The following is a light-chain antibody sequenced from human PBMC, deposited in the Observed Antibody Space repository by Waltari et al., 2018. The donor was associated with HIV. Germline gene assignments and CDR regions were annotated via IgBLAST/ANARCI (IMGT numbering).Light chain of an antibody. Sequence: QSVLTQPPSVSGAPGQRVTISCTGSSSNIGAGYVVHWYQQLPGTAPKLLIYDNNKRPSGIPDRFSGSKSGTSVTLGITGLQTGDEADYYCGTWDSSLSGYVFGTGTKVTVL. CDR1: SSNIGAGY. V-gene: IGLV1-51*01. J-gene: IGLJ1*01. CDR3: GTWDSSLSGYV. CDR2: DNN.